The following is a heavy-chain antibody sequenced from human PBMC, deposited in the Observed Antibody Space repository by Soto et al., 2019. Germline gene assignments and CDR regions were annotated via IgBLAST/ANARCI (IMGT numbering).Heavy chain of an antibody. CDR2: IYYTGRT. D-gene: IGHD6-19*01. Sequence: SETLSLTCTVSGGSVTSGRYYWSWSRQPPGKGLEWIGYIYYTGRTSYSSSLKSRVTISVDTPENQFSLKLSSVTAVDTAKYYCARSGAGSGWLGGQGTQVTVSS. V-gene: IGHV4-61*01. CDR1: GGSVTSGRYY. CDR3: ARSGAGSGWL. J-gene: IGHJ4*02.